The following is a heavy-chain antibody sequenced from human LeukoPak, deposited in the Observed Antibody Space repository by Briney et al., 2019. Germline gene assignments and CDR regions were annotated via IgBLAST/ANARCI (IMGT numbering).Heavy chain of an antibody. Sequence: GGSLRLSCTASGFTFSSYAMNWVRQAPGKGLEWVSGIGAGGTFTYYADSVKGRFTISRDNSKNTLYLQINSLRAEDTAVYYCARGGWNSGYDLDYWGQGTLVTVSS. V-gene: IGHV3-23*01. D-gene: IGHD5-12*01. CDR3: ARGGWNSGYDLDY. CDR2: IGAGGTFT. CDR1: GFTFSSYA. J-gene: IGHJ4*02.